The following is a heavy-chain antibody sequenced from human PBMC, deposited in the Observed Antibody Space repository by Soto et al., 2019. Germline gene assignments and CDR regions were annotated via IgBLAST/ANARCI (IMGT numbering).Heavy chain of an antibody. V-gene: IGHV4-4*02. CDR1: GGSISSRNW. Sequence: SETLSLTYAVSGGSISSRNWWSWVRQPPGKGLEWIGYIYYSGSTNYNPSLKSRVTISVDTSKNQFSLKLSSVTAADTAVYYCARRYGTTFDYWGQGTLVTVSS. J-gene: IGHJ4*02. D-gene: IGHD1-7*01. CDR3: ARRYGTTFDY. CDR2: IYYSGST.